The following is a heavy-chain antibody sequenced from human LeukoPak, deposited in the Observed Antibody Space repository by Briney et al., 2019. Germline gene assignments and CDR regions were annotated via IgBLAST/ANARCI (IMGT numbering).Heavy chain of an antibody. J-gene: IGHJ4*02. CDR1: GYTFTGYY. CDR3: ATTLGSGFCFDY. Sequence: ASVKVSCKASGYTFTGYYMHWVRQAPGQGLEWMGWINPNSGGTNYAQKFQGRVTMTRDTSISTAYMELSRLRSDDTAVYYCATTLGSGFCFDYWGQGTLVTVSS. D-gene: IGHD3-3*01. V-gene: IGHV1-2*02. CDR2: INPNSGGT.